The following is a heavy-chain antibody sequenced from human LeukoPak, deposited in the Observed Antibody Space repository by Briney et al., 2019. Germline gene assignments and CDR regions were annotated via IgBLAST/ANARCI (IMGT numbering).Heavy chain of an antibody. J-gene: IGHJ5*02. D-gene: IGHD2-2*01. CDR3: ASSRTAASSNWFDP. V-gene: IGHV3-23*05. CDR1: GFTFSSYA. CDR2: IHTNGNT. Sequence: GGSLRLSCAASGFTFSSYAMTWVRQAPGKGLEWVSIIHTNGNTYYADSVGGRFTISRDNSKNTLYLQMNSLRTEDTAVYYCASSRTAASSNWFDPWGQGTLVTVSS.